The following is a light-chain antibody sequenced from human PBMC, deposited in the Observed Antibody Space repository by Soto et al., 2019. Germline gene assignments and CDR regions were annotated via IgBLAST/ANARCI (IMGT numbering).Light chain of an antibody. V-gene: IGLV3-1*01. J-gene: IGLJ1*01. CDR3: QVWASISYV. CDR1: KLGDKY. Sequence: SYELTQPPSVSVSPGQTASITCSGDKLGDKYVCWYQQKPGQSPVVVIYQDNKRLSGIPERFSGSNSGNTATLTISGTQAMDEADYYCQVWASISYVFGTGTKVTVL. CDR2: QDN.